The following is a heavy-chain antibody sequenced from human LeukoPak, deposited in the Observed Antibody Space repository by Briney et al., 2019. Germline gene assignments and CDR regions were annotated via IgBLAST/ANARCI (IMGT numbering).Heavy chain of an antibody. CDR2: ISTGGTTK. CDR1: GFTFNNYE. J-gene: IGHJ3*02. CDR3: ARPTTVTMVDAFNI. V-gene: IGHV3-48*03. Sequence: GGSLRLSCVASGFTFNNYEMNWVRQAPGKGLQWVSCISTGGTTKYYADSVKGRFTISRDNAKNSLYLQMNSLRAVDTAVYFCARPTTVTMVDAFNIWGLGTMVTVSS. D-gene: IGHD4-17*01.